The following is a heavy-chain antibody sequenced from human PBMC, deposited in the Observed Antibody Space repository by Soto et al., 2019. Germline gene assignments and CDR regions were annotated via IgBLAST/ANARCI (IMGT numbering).Heavy chain of an antibody. CDR2: ISGSGGST. CDR1: GFTFSSYG. CDR3: AKDGRLYYYDTEGSRSGY. J-gene: IGHJ4*02. Sequence: PGGSLSLSCAASGFTFSSYGMHWVRQAPGKGLEWVSAISGSGGSTYYADSVKGRFTISRDNSKNTLYLQMNSLRAEDTAVYYCAKDGRLYYYDTEGSRSGYWGQGTLVTVSS. D-gene: IGHD3-22*01. V-gene: IGHV3-23*01.